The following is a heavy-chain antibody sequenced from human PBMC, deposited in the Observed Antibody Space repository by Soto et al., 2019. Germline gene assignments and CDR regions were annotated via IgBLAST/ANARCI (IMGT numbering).Heavy chain of an antibody. J-gene: IGHJ4*02. D-gene: IGHD2-2*01. Sequence: GGSLRLSCAASGFTFSGSAVHWVRQASGKGLEWVGRIRSKANSYATAYAASVKGRFTISRDDSKNTAYLLMNSLKTEDTAVYYCAKDPYCSSTSCQNTDYWGQGTLVTVSS. V-gene: IGHV3-73*01. CDR1: GFTFSGSA. CDR3: AKDPYCSSTSCQNTDY. CDR2: IRSKANSYAT.